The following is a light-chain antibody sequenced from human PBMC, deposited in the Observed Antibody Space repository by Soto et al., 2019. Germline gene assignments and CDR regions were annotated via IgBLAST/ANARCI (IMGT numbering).Light chain of an antibody. CDR3: CSYAGSYTGV. J-gene: IGLJ2*01. CDR2: DIT. CDR1: SSDVGAYSY. Sequence: QSALTQPRSVSGSPGQSVTISCTGTSSDVGAYSYVSWYQQHPGKAPKLMLYDITKRPSGVPDRFSGSKSGNTASLTISGLQAEDEADYYCCSYAGSYTGVFGGGTKLTVL. V-gene: IGLV2-11*01.